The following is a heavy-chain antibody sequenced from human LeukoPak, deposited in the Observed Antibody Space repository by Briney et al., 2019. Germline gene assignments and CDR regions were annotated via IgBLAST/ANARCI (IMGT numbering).Heavy chain of an antibody. D-gene: IGHD5-18*01. CDR1: GFTFDDYT. V-gene: IGHV3-43*01. Sequence: GGSLRLSCAASGFTFDDYTMHWVRQAPGKGLEWVSLISWDAGSIYYGDSVKGRFTISRDNSKNSLYLQMNSLRTGDTALYYCAKDIEGYTHGVDYWGQGTLVTVSS. J-gene: IGHJ4*02. CDR2: ISWDAGSI. CDR3: AKDIEGYTHGVDY.